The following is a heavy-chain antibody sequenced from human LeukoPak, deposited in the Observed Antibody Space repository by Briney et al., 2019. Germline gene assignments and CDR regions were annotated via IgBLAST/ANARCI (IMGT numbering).Heavy chain of an antibody. Sequence: GGSLRLSCSASGFTFSTYAMSWVRQAPGKGLEWVATVSGTGVNTYYADSVKGRFTVSRDNSKNTYLQMNNLRVGDTAVCFCAKGGGSGWSDWGQGTLVTVSS. D-gene: IGHD6-19*01. CDR3: AKGGGSGWSD. V-gene: IGHV3-23*01. CDR2: VSGTGVNT. J-gene: IGHJ4*02. CDR1: GFTFSTYA.